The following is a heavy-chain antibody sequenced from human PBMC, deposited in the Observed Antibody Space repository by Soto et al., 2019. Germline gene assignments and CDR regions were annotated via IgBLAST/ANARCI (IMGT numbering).Heavy chain of an antibody. CDR2: MNPNSGNT. D-gene: IGHD6-19*01. CDR1: GYTFTSYD. Sequence: QVQLVQSGAEVKKPGASVKVSCKASGYTFTSYDINWVRQATGQGLEWMGWMNPNSGNTGYAQKFQGRVTMTRNTSISTAYMELSSLSSEDTAVYYCARGYSSGWYVYYGMDVWGQGTTVTVSS. J-gene: IGHJ6*02. V-gene: IGHV1-8*01. CDR3: ARGYSSGWYVYYGMDV.